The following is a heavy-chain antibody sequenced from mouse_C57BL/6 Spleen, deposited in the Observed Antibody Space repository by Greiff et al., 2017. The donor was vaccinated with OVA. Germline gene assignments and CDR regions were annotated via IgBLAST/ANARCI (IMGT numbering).Heavy chain of an antibody. CDR1: GFSLTSYG. V-gene: IGHV2-2*01. Sequence: QVQLQQSGPGLVQPSQSLSITCTVSGFSLTSYGVHWVRQSPGKGLEWLGVIWSGGSTDYNAAFISRLSISKDNSKSQVFFKMNSLQADDTAIYYCARNRGNITTVVAPHAMDYWGQGTSVTVSS. CDR3: ARNRGNITTVVAPHAMDY. D-gene: IGHD1-1*01. CDR2: IWSGGST. J-gene: IGHJ4*01.